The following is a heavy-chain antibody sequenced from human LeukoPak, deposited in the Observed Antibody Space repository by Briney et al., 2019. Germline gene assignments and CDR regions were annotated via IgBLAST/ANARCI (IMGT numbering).Heavy chain of an antibody. CDR3: AKLASGGYCSGGSCYRFYYYGMDV. J-gene: IGHJ6*02. CDR2: ISGSGGST. V-gene: IGHV3-23*01. Sequence: GSLGLSCAASGFTFSSYAMSWVRQAPGKGLEWVSAISGSGGSTYYADSVKGRFTISRDNSKNTLYLQMNSLRAEDTAVYYCAKLASGGYCSGGSCYRFYYYGMDVWGQGTTVTVSS. D-gene: IGHD2-15*01. CDR1: GFTFSSYA.